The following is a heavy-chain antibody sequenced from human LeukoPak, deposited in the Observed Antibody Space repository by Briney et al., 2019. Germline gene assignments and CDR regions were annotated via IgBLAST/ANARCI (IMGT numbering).Heavy chain of an antibody. CDR3: ARGGKGVPTKQLWFSSYVY. D-gene: IGHD5-18*01. CDR1: GGSFSGYY. CDR2: INHSGST. Sequence: SETLSLTCAVYGGSFSGYYWSWVRQPPGKGLEWIGEINHSGSTNYNPSLKSRVTISVDTSKNQFSLKLSSVTAADTAVYYCARGGKGVPTKQLWFSSYVYWGQGTLVTVSS. V-gene: IGHV4-34*01. J-gene: IGHJ4*02.